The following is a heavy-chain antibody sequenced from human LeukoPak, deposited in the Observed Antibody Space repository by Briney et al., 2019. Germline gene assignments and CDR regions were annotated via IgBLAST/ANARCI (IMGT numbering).Heavy chain of an antibody. CDR2: IYSGGST. CDR1: GFTVSSNY. V-gene: IGHV3-66*02. CDR3: AKDAHCSSTSCYNFDY. J-gene: IGHJ4*02. Sequence: PGGSLRLSCAASGFTVSSNYMSWVRQAPGKGLEWVSIIYSGGSTYYADSVKGRFTISRDNSKNTLYLQMNSLRAEDTAVYYCAKDAHCSSTSCYNFDYWGQGTLVTVSS. D-gene: IGHD2-2*01.